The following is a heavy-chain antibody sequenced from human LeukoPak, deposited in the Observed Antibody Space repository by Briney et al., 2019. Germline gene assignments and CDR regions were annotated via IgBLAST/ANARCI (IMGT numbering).Heavy chain of an antibody. CDR3: TYDHFDQ. Sequence: MHWVSKAPGKGLVWVSRLNSDGSRTNYAEFVHGRFTISRDNAKNTLYLQMNSLTPEDTAVYYCTYDHFDQWGQGTLVTVSS. V-gene: IGHV3-74*01. J-gene: IGHJ4*02. CDR2: LNSDGSRT. D-gene: IGHD2-21*01.